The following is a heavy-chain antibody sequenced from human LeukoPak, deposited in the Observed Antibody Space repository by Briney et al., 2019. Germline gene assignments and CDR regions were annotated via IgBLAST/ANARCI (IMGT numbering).Heavy chain of an antibody. CDR3: ARAFYSSGWYIFDY. V-gene: IGHV3-48*03. Sequence: GGSLRLSCAASGFTFSSYEMNWVRQAPGKGLEWVSYISSSGSTIYYADSVKGRFTISRDNAKNSLYLQMNSLRAEDTAVYYCARAFYSSGWYIFDYWGQGTLHTVSS. CDR1: GFTFSSYE. D-gene: IGHD6-19*01. CDR2: ISSSGSTI. J-gene: IGHJ4*02.